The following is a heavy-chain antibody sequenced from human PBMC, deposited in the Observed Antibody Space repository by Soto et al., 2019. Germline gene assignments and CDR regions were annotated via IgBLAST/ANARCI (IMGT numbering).Heavy chain of an antibody. D-gene: IGHD6-13*01. CDR2: IASDGKDK. Sequence: GGSLRLSCAASGFTFSNYAIHWVRQAPGKGLEWVAVIASDGKDKRYADSVKGRFTISRDNSKNTVYLQMNSLRGEDTAVYYCAKAGAIAEANYFFDDRGQQVAVTVSS. CDR1: GFTFSNYA. CDR3: AKAGAIAEANYFFDD. V-gene: IGHV3-30*18. J-gene: IGHJ4*02.